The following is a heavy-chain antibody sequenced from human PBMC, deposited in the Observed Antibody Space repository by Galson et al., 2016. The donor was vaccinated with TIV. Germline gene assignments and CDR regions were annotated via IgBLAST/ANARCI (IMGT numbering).Heavy chain of an antibody. V-gene: IGHV1-24*01. CDR2: FDPEAGRT. J-gene: IGHJ4*02. D-gene: IGHD2/OR15-2a*01. CDR1: GYTLSEIA. Sequence: SVKVSCKVSGYTLSEIAMHWVRQAPGEGLEWVGGFDPEAGRTIYAQKFHGRVTVTEGTATDTAYMELNNLRSDDTAVYYCATVARFPGLSLDSWGQGTLVIVSS. CDR3: ATVARFPGLSLDS.